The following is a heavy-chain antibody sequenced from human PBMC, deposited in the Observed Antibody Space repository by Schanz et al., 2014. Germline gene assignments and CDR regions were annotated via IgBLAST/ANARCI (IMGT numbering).Heavy chain of an antibody. J-gene: IGHJ4*02. Sequence: QLVQSGAEVKKPGASVKVSCKASGFTLTSHFMHWLRQAPGQGFEWMGWIGAFQGNTKYAQKFQDRVTLTSDTSASTAYMERRSLRPDDTAVYYCLRANPTQHVVLPDALRYWGQGTLVSVSS. CDR1: GFTLTSHF. CDR2: IGAFQGNT. CDR3: LRANPTQHVVLPDALRY. V-gene: IGHV1-18*04. D-gene: IGHD2-2*01.